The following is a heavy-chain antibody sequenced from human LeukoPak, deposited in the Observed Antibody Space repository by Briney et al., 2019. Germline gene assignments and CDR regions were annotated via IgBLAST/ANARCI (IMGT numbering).Heavy chain of an antibody. Sequence: GGSLRLSCAASGFTFSSYWMSWVRQAPGKGLEWVANIKQDGSEKYYADSVKGRFTISRDNAKNSLYLQMNSLRAEDTAVYYCARGLTYYDILTGYRRGDYFDYWGQGTLVTVSS. CDR2: IKQDGSEK. V-gene: IGHV3-7*01. J-gene: IGHJ4*02. CDR1: GFTFSSYW. CDR3: ARGLTYYDILTGYRRGDYFDY. D-gene: IGHD3-9*01.